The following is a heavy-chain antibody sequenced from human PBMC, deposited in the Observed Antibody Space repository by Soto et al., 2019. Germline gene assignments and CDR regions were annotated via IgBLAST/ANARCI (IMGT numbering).Heavy chain of an antibody. CDR1: GGTFSSYA. J-gene: IGHJ6*02. V-gene: IGHV1-69*10. D-gene: IGHD4-17*01. CDR2: IIPILGIA. Sequence: ASVKVSCKASGGTFSSYAISWVRQAPGQGLEWMGGIIPILGIANYAQKFQGRVTITADKSTSTAYMELSSLRSEDTAVYYCAREGYGGNSYYYYSGMDVWGQGTTVTVS. CDR3: AREGYGGNSYYYYSGMDV.